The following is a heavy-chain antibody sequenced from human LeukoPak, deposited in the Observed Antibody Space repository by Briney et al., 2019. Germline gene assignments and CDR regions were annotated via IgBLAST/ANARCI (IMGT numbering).Heavy chain of an antibody. J-gene: IGHJ4*02. D-gene: IGHD6-13*01. V-gene: IGHV3-23*01. CDR2: IGGSGGST. Sequence: PGGSLRLFCAAPGFTFSTYAMSWVRQAPGRGLEWVSGIGGSGGSTYYADSVKGRFTISRDNSKNTLYLQMNSLRAEDTAVYYCAKDREQLPGPLDYWGQGTLVTVSS. CDR1: GFTFSTYA. CDR3: AKDREQLPGPLDY.